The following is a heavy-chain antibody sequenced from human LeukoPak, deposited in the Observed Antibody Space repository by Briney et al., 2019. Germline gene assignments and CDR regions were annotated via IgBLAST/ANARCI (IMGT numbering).Heavy chain of an antibody. J-gene: IGHJ3*02. V-gene: IGHV4-39*01. CDR3: ARRSSTVTTDDAFDI. Sequence: SETLSLTCTVSGGSISSSSYYWGWIRQPPGKGLEWIGSIYYSGSTYYNPSLKSRVTISVDTSRNQFSLKLSSVTATDTAVYYCARRSSTVTTDDAFDIWGQGTMVTVSS. D-gene: IGHD4-17*01. CDR2: IYYSGST. CDR1: GGSISSSSYY.